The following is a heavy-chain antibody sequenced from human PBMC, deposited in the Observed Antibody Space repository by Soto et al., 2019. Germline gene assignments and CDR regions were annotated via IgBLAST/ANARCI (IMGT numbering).Heavy chain of an antibody. V-gene: IGHV4-59*01. D-gene: IGHD3-3*01. Sequence: PSETLSLTCIVSGVSISSNYWSWIRQPPGQGLEWIGYIHYSGSTNFNPSLKNRVIMSVDTSKNQFSLRLSSVTAADTAVYYCARSYANTIFGVVPSRGLDVWGHGATVTVSS. CDR3: ARSYANTIFGVVPSRGLDV. CDR1: GVSISSNY. CDR2: IHYSGST. J-gene: IGHJ6*02.